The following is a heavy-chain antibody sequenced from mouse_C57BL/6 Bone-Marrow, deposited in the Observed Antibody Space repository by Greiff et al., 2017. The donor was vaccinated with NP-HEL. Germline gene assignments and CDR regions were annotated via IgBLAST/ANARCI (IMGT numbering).Heavy chain of an antibody. CDR1: GYTFTTYP. CDR3: ARPGYYGDWFAY. J-gene: IGHJ3*01. V-gene: IGHV1-47*01. D-gene: IGHD2-3*01. CDR2: FHPYNDDT. Sequence: VKLMESGAELVKPGASVKMSCKASGYTFTTYPIEWMKQNHGKSLEWIGNFHPYNDDTKYNEKFKGKATLTVEKSSSTVYLELSRLTSDDSAVYYCARPGYYGDWFAYWGQGTLVTVSA.